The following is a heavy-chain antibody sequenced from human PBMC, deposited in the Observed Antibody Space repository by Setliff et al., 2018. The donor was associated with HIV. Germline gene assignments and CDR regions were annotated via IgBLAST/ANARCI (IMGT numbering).Heavy chain of an antibody. D-gene: IGHD6-19*01. Sequence: SETLSLTCTVSGGSISSYYWSWIRQPPGKGLEWIGYIYTSGSTNYNPSLKSRVTISVDTSKNRFSLKLSSVTAADTAVYYCARQKGYSSGWYIGSWFDPWGQGTLVTVSS. CDR1: GGSISSYY. V-gene: IGHV4-4*09. CDR2: IYTSGST. CDR3: ARQKGYSSGWYIGSWFDP. J-gene: IGHJ5*02.